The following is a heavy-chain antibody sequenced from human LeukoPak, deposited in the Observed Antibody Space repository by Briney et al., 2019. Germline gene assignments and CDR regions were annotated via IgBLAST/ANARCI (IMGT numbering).Heavy chain of an antibody. CDR2: IYVSGNS. J-gene: IGHJ4*02. CDR3: ARHPFASPFDH. CDR1: GASVSGDY. D-gene: IGHD2-21*01. Sequence: KASETLSLTCTVSGASVSGDYWSRIRQPPGKGLEWIGYIYVSGNSNYNPSLKSRVSISLDTSKNQVSLTLTSVTAADTAVYYCARHPFASPFDHWGQGTLVAVSS. V-gene: IGHV4-59*08.